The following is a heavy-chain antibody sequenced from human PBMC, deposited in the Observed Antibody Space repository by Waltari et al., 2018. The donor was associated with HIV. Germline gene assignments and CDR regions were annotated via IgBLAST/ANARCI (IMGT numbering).Heavy chain of an antibody. J-gene: IGHJ4*02. CDR1: GGSITSSTYF. CDR3: VRGVDK. CDR2: IYSNGKT. Sequence: QLQESGPGVVKPSETLSRICSISGGSITSSTYFWGWIRQPPGKGLEWLGSIYSNGKTYYNPSLNGRVTISADMFENHFSLKLESVTAVDTAIYYCVRGVDKWGRGTLVAVSS. D-gene: IGHD3-3*01. V-gene: IGHV4-39*02.